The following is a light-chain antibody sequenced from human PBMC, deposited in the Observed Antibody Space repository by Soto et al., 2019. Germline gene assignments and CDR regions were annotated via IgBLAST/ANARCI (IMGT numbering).Light chain of an antibody. J-gene: IGKJ1*01. V-gene: IGKV1-5*03. CDR1: QSISSW. CDR2: KAS. CDR3: QQYNSYWT. Sequence: DIQITQSPPTLSASVGDRVTINCRASQSISSWLAWYQQKPGKAPKLLIYKASSLESGVPSRFSGSGSGTEFTLTISSLQPDDFATYYCQQYNSYWTFGQGTKVDIK.